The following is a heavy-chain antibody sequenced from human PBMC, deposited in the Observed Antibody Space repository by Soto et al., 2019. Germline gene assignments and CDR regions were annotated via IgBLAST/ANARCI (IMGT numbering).Heavy chain of an antibody. J-gene: IGHJ5*01. CDR3: ARGSYWFDS. CDR2: IYYSGST. D-gene: IGHD6-13*01. Sequence: QVQLQESGPGLVKPSETLSLTCTVSGDSISSYYWSWIRQPPGKGLEWIGYIYYSGSTNYNSSLKSRVTISVDTSKNQFSLKLSSVTAADTAVYYCARGSYWFDSWGQGTLVTVSS. V-gene: IGHV4-59*01. CDR1: GDSISSYY.